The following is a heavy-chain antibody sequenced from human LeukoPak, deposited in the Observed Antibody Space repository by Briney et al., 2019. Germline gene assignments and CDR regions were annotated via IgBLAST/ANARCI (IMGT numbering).Heavy chain of an antibody. D-gene: IGHD3-10*01. CDR2: INHSGST. J-gene: IGHJ5*02. V-gene: IGHV4-34*01. CDR3: ARDYHYYYGSGSYYNGHWFDP. Sequence: PSETLSLTCAVYGGSFSGYYWSWIRQPPGKGLEWIGEINHSGSTNYNPSLKSRVTISVDTSKNQFSLKLSSVTAADTAVYYCARDYHYYYGSGSYYNGHWFDPWGQGTLVTVSS. CDR1: GGSFSGYY.